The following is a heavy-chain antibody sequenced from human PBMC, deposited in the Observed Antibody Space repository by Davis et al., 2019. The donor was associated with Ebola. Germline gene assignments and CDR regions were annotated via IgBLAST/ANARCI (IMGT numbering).Heavy chain of an antibody. CDR2: ISAYNGNT. V-gene: IGHV1-18*01. J-gene: IGHJ6*02. CDR1: GYTFTSYG. Sequence: AASVKVSCKASGYTFTSYGISWVRQAPGQGLEWMGWISAYNGNTNYAQKLQGRVTMTTDTSTSTAYMELRSLRSDDTAVYYCARDSSIIAVYYYYGMDVWGQGTRSPSP. D-gene: IGHD3-3*02. CDR3: ARDSSIIAVYYYYGMDV.